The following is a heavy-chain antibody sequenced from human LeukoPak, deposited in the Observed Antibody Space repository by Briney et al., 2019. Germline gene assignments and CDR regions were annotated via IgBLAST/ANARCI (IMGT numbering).Heavy chain of an antibody. Sequence: GSSVKVSCKASGGTFSSYAISWVRQAPGQGLEWMGRIIPILGIANYAQKFQGRVTITADKSTSTAYMELSSLRSEDTAVYYCASARLRFLEWLFFDYWGQGTLVTVSS. D-gene: IGHD3-3*01. J-gene: IGHJ4*02. CDR3: ASARLRFLEWLFFDY. CDR2: IIPILGIA. V-gene: IGHV1-69*04. CDR1: GGTFSSYA.